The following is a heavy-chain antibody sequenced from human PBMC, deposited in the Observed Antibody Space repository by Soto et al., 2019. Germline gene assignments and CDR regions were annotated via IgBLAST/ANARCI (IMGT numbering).Heavy chain of an antibody. CDR2: INHSGST. V-gene: IGHV4-34*01. Sequence: SETLSLTCAVYGGSFSGYYWSWIRQPPGKGLEWIGEINHSGSTNYNPSLKSRVTISVDTSKNQFSLKLSSVTAADTAVYYCARAYCSSTSCLYYYYYYMDVWGKGTTVTVSS. D-gene: IGHD2-2*01. CDR3: ARAYCSSTSCLYYYYYYMDV. J-gene: IGHJ6*03. CDR1: GGSFSGYY.